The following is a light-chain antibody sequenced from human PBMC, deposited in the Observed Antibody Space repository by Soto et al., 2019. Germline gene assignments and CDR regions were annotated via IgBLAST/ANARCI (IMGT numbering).Light chain of an antibody. CDR3: QQYGSSPLT. V-gene: IGKV3-20*01. CDR2: RAS. Sequence: EIVFTQSPATLSLSPGERATLSCSASQSVSSDYVAWYRQKPGQVPTVLIYRASTRATGIPDRFSGSGSGTDFTLTISRVEPEDFAVYYCQQYGSSPLTFGGGTKVDIK. CDR1: QSVSSDY. J-gene: IGKJ4*01.